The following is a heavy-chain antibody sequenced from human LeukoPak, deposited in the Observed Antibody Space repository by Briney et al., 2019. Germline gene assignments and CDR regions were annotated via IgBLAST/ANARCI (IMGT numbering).Heavy chain of an antibody. CDR2: NYYSAST. D-gene: IGHD6-19*01. CDR3: ARVQAVAGHFDY. CDR1: GGSLSSYY. Sequence: SETLSLTCAVSGGSLSSYYWSWIRQPPGKGLEWIGYNYYSASTNYNPSLKSRVTISVDTSKNQFSLKLSSVTAADTAVYYCARVQAVAGHFDYWGQGTLVTVSS. J-gene: IGHJ4*02. V-gene: IGHV4-59*01.